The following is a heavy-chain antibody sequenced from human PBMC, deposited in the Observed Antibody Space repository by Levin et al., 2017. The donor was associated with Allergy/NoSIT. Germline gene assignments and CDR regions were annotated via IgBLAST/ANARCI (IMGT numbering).Heavy chain of an antibody. CDR3: VREIAEEGT. V-gene: IGHV3-30-3*01. Sequence: PGGSLRLSCAASGFTFSNYAMHWVPQAPGKGLEWVGVISDDGSSEFYIDSVKGRFTISRDNSKNRLYLQMDSLRAEDTALYYCVREIAEEGTWGQGTLVIVSS. D-gene: IGHD1-1*01. J-gene: IGHJ4*02. CDR1: GFTFSNYA. CDR2: ISDDGSSE.